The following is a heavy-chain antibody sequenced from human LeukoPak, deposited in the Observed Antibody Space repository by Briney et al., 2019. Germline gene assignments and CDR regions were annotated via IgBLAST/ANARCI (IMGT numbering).Heavy chain of an antibody. Sequence: ASVKVSCKASGYTFTGYYMHWVRQAPGQGLEWMGWINPNSGGTNYAQKFQGRVTMTRDTSISTAYMELSRLRSDDTAVYYCARDITPVYYGFWSGYSDYYYGMDVWGQGTTVTVSS. CDR3: ARDITPVYYGFWSGYSDYYYGMDV. CDR1: GYTFTGYY. CDR2: INPNSGGT. J-gene: IGHJ6*02. V-gene: IGHV1-2*02. D-gene: IGHD3-3*01.